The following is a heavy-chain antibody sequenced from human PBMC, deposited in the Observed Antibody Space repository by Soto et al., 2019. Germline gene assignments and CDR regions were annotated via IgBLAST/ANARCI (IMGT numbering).Heavy chain of an antibody. V-gene: IGHV4-59*01. Sequence: QVQLQESGPGLVKPSETLSLTCTVSGGSISSYYWSWIRKPPGKGLARFGYIYSSGSTNYNPSLKSRVTISVDTSKSQFSLKLSSVTAADTAVYYCARGQYCSGGSCYFDYWVQGTLVTVST. J-gene: IGHJ4*02. CDR3: ARGQYCSGGSCYFDY. CDR1: GGSISSYY. D-gene: IGHD2-15*01. CDR2: IYSSGST.